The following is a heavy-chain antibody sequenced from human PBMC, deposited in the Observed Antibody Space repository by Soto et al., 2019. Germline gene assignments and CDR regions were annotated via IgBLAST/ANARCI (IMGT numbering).Heavy chain of an antibody. CDR3: ARRGGYCSSTSCYGAFFDF. J-gene: IGHJ4*02. CDR2: ISAYNGNT. CDR1: GYTFTSYG. Sequence: QVQLVQFGAEVKKPGASVKVSCKASGYTFTSYGIIWVRQAPGQGLEWMGWISAYNGNTNYAQKLQGRVTMTTDTSTSTAYIELSSLRSDDTAVYYCARRGGYCSSTSCYGAFFDFWGQGTLVTVSS. D-gene: IGHD2-2*01. V-gene: IGHV1-18*01.